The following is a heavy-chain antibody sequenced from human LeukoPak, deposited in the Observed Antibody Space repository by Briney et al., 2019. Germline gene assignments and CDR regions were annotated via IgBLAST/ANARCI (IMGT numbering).Heavy chain of an antibody. Sequence: GGSLRLSCAASGFTFNNAWMNWVRQAPGKGLEWVGRIKSKNVGGTTDYAAPVKGRFTISRDDSKDTVYLQMNSLKIEDTAVYYCTSHAAFDPWGQGTLVTVSS. V-gene: IGHV3-15*01. CDR1: GFTFNNAW. J-gene: IGHJ5*02. CDR3: TSHAAFDP. CDR2: IKSKNVGGTT.